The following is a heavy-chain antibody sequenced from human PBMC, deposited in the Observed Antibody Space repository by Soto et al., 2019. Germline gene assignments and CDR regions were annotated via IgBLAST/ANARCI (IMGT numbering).Heavy chain of an antibody. V-gene: IGHV3-30*18. Sequence: QVQLVESGGGVVQPGRSLRLSCAASGFTFSSYGMHWVRQAPGKGLVWVAVISYDGSNKYYADSVKGRFTISRDNSKNTLYLQMNSLRAEDTAVYYCAKGGPMVRGPRGYFDYWGQGTLVTVSS. D-gene: IGHD3-10*01. J-gene: IGHJ4*02. CDR3: AKGGPMVRGPRGYFDY. CDR2: ISYDGSNK. CDR1: GFTFSSYG.